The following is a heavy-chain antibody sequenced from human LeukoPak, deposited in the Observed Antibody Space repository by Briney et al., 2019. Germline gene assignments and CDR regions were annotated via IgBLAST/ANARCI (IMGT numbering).Heavy chain of an antibody. CDR3: VRWGVGAGMDY. CDR2: IHPDGSET. Sequence: GSLRLSCEASGFIFSRYWMGWVRRVPGKGLDWVANIHPDGSETSYLDSVKGRFTISRDNAKKSMFLQMKSLRTEDTAVYICVRWGVGAGMDYWGQGTLVTVSS. J-gene: IGHJ4*02. V-gene: IGHV3-7*01. D-gene: IGHD6-19*01. CDR1: GFIFSRYW.